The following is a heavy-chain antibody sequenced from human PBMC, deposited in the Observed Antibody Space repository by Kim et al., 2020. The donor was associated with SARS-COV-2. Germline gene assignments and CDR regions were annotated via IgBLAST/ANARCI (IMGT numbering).Heavy chain of an antibody. Sequence: GGSLRLSCAASGFTFSSLWMSWVRQAPGKGLEWVANIKQDGTERYYVDSVRGRFSISRDNAKNSLYLQINSLRAEDTALYYCATDGLVYATSFDYWGQGT. CDR1: GFTFSSLW. D-gene: IGHD2-8*01. J-gene: IGHJ4*02. CDR3: ATDGLVYATSFDY. CDR2: IKQDGTER. V-gene: IGHV3-7*03.